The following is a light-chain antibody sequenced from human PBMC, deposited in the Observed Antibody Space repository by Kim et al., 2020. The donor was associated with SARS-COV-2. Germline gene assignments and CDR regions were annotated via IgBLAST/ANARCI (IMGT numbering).Light chain of an antibody. Sequence: GQTARITGSGDALPKKYAYWYQQKSGQSPILVIYENNNRPSGIPERFSGSSSGTTATLTISGAQVEDEADYYCYSTDSTGNHKVFGGGTKLTVL. CDR2: ENN. CDR1: ALPKKY. V-gene: IGLV3-10*01. CDR3: YSTDSTGNHKV. J-gene: IGLJ2*01.